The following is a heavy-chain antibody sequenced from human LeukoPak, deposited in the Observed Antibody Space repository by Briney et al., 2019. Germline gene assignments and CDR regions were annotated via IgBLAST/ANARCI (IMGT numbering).Heavy chain of an antibody. J-gene: IGHJ6*03. Sequence: ASVKVSCKASGYTFTGYYMHWVRQAPGQGLEWMGWINPNSGGTNYAQKFQGRVTMTRDTSISTAYMELSSLRSEDTAVYYCARGGGDYYDSSGYQKPYYYYYYMDVWGKGTTVTVSS. V-gene: IGHV1-2*02. CDR2: INPNSGGT. CDR1: GYTFTGYY. CDR3: ARGGGDYYDSSGYQKPYYYYYYMDV. D-gene: IGHD3-22*01.